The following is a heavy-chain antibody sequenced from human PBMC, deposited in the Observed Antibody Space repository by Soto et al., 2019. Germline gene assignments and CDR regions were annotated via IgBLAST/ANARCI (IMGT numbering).Heavy chain of an antibody. D-gene: IGHD3-22*01. CDR3: ATRSGYHPLSNY. CDR2: ISAYNGNT. CDR1: GYAFTSYG. V-gene: IGHV1-18*01. J-gene: IGHJ4*02. Sequence: ASVKVSCKASGYAFTSYGISWVRQAPGQGLEWMGWISAYNGNTNYAQKLQGRVTMTTDTSTSTAYMELRSLRSDDTALYYCATRSGYHPLSNYWGQGTLVTVSS.